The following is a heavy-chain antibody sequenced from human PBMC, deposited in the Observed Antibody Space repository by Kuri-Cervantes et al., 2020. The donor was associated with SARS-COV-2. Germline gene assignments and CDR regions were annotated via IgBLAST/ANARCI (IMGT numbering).Heavy chain of an antibody. D-gene: IGHD1-26*01. CDR3: PRHDIVGEFNY. CDR1: GDSVSNIGAA. J-gene: IGHJ4*02. Sequence: SQTLSLTCAISGDSVSNIGAAWNWIRQSPWKGLEWLGRTYYRSKWYNDYSVSVKSRITINPDTSKNQFSLQLYSVTPEDTAVYYCPRHDIVGEFNYWGQGTLVTVSS. V-gene: IGHV6-1*01. CDR2: TYYRSKWYN.